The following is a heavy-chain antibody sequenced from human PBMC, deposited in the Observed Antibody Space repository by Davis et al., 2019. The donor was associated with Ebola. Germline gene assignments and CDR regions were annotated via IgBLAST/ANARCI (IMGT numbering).Heavy chain of an antibody. V-gene: IGHV5-51*01. Sequence: GESLKISCNGSGYSFTSYWIGWVRQMPGKGLEWMGIIYPGDSDTRYSPSFQGQVTISADKSINTAYLQWSSLKASDTAIYSCARAQQLARDGMDVWGKGTTVTVSS. J-gene: IGHJ6*04. D-gene: IGHD1-1*01. CDR1: GYSFTSYW. CDR3: ARAQQLARDGMDV. CDR2: IYPGDSDT.